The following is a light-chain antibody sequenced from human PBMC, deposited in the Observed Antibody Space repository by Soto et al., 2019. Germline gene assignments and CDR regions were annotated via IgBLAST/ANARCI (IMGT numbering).Light chain of an antibody. CDR2: EGS. Sequence: QSVLTQPASVSGSPGQSITISCTGTSSDVGSYNLVSWYQQHPGKAPKLMIYEGSKRPSGVSNRFSGSKSGNTASLTISGLQAEDEADYYCCSYAGSSTLNYVFGTGTKVTAL. V-gene: IGLV2-23*01. J-gene: IGLJ1*01. CDR1: SSDVGSYNL. CDR3: CSYAGSSTLNYV.